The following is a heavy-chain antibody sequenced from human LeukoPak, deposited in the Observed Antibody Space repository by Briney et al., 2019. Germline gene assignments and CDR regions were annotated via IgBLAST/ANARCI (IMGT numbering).Heavy chain of an antibody. D-gene: IGHD6-13*01. CDR2: IYPTDIT. J-gene: IGHJ5*01. CDR3: ARGPGQLTSECFDS. V-gene: IGHV4-4*07. CDR1: GDSISSYY. Sequence: SETLSLTCTVSGDSISSYYWSWIRQPPGKGLEWIGRIYPTDITTYNPSLKSRVTLSVDTSKNQFSLKVNSVTAADAAVYYCARGPGQLTSECFDSWGQGILVTVSS.